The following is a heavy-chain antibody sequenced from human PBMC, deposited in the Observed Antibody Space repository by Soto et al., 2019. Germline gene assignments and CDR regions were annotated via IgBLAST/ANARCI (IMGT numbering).Heavy chain of an antibody. J-gene: IGHJ6*02. V-gene: IGHV3-48*02. CDR1: GFTLSTYS. CDR2: ITSSSTTI. CDR3: ARDREGSSWYGVSYGMDV. Sequence: GGSLRLSCEASGFTLSTYSMNWVRQAPGQGLEWISFITSSSTTIYYVDSVKGRFTISRDNAKNSLYLEMHSLREEDTAVYFCARDREGSSWYGVSYGMDVWGQGTTVTVS. D-gene: IGHD6-13*01.